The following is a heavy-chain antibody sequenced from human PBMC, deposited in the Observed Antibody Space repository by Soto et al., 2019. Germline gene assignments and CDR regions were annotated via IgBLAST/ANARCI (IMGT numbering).Heavy chain of an antibody. D-gene: IGHD3-9*01. Sequence: QVQLVESGGGVVQPGRSLRLSCVASGFTFSSYGMHWVRHARGKGLEWVTLLSNDGSNEYYADSVKGRFTISRDNSKNTLYLQMNSLRAEDTAVYYCAKDLRRAFYGMDVWGQGTTVTVSS. CDR3: AKDLRRAFYGMDV. J-gene: IGHJ6*02. CDR2: LSNDGSNE. CDR1: GFTFSSYG. V-gene: IGHV3-30*18.